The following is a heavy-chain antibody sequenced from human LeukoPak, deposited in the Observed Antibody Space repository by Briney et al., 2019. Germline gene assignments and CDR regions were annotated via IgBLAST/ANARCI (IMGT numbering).Heavy chain of an antibody. CDR1: GFTFSDYW. J-gene: IGHJ4*02. D-gene: IGHD4-17*01. Sequence: GGSLRLSCAASGFTFSDYWMHWVRQAPGEGLVWVSRINTDGLGTTYADSVQGRFTVSRDNSKNTLYLQMNSLRAEGTAVYYCAKLGAGDYPYFFDSWGQGTLVTVSS. CDR3: AKLGAGDYPYFFDS. CDR2: INTDGLGT. V-gene: IGHV3-74*01.